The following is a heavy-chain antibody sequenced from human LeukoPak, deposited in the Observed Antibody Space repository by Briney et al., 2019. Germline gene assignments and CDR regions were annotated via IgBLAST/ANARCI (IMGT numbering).Heavy chain of an antibody. CDR2: INHSGST. CDR1: GGSFSGYY. D-gene: IGHD2-15*01. V-gene: IGHV4-34*01. Sequence: SETLSLTCAVYGGSFSGYYWSWIRQPPGKGLEWIGEINHSGSTNFAPFLKSRVTMSVDTSKNQFSLKLSSVIAADTALYYCARGGAEIVAVIAAPPIGNYFDSWGQGTPVTVSS. J-gene: IGHJ4*02. CDR3: ARGGAEIVAVIAAPPIGNYFDS.